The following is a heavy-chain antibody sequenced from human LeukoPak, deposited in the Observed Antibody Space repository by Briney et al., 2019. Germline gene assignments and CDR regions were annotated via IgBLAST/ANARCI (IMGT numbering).Heavy chain of an antibody. CDR3: ARSGYSGYAFDY. D-gene: IGHD5-12*01. J-gene: IGHJ4*02. CDR2: IYPGDADT. V-gene: IGHV5-51*01. CDR1: GYSFTSYW. Sequence: GESLKISRKGSGYSFTSYWIGGVRPVPGEGLEWMGIIYPGDADTRYNPSFQGQVTISADKSISTANLQWSSLKASDTARYYCARSGYSGYAFDYWGQGTLVTVSS.